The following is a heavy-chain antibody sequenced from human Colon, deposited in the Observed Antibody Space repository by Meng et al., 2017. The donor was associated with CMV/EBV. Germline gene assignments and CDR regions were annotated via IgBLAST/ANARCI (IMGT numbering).Heavy chain of an antibody. V-gene: IGHV3-48*04. CDR3: ARPGTDEYSSGDY. Sequence: GESLKISCAASGFTFSSYSMNWVRQTPGKGLEWVSYISGSSTTIYYSDSVKGRFTISRDNAKNSLYLQMNSLRAEDTAIYYCARPGTDEYSSGDYWGQGTLVTVSS. D-gene: IGHD2-15*01. J-gene: IGHJ4*02. CDR2: ISGSSTTI. CDR1: GFTFSSYS.